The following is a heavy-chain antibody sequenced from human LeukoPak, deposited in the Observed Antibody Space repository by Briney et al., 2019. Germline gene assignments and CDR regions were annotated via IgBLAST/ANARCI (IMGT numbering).Heavy chain of an antibody. J-gene: IGHJ4*02. CDR3: ARGGGHYYGSGNRDYFDY. CDR2: ISYDGSNK. D-gene: IGHD3-10*01. V-gene: IGHV3-30*04. CDR1: GFTFSSYA. Sequence: GGSLRLSCAASGFTFSSYAMRWVRQAPGKGLEWVAVISYDGSNKYYADSVKGRFTISRDNSKNTLYLQMNSLRAEDTAVYYCARGGGHYYGSGNRDYFDYWGQGTLVTVSS.